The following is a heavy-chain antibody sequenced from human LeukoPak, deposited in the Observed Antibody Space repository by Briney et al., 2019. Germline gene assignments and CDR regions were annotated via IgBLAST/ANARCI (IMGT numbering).Heavy chain of an antibody. J-gene: IGHJ4*02. CDR2: ISAYNGNT. CDR3: ARDRGRMEIAAAVDY. CDR1: GYTFTRYG. D-gene: IGHD6-13*01. V-gene: IGHV1-18*01. Sequence: ASVKVSCKASGYTFTRYGISWVRQAPGQGLEWMGWISAYNGNTNYAQKLQGRVTMTTDTSTSTAYMELRSLRSDDTAVYYCARDRGRMEIAAAVDYWGQGTLVTVSS.